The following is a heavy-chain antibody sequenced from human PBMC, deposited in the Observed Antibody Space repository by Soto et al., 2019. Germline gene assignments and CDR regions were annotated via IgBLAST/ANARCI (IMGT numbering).Heavy chain of an antibody. D-gene: IGHD6-13*01. CDR2: IYYSGST. J-gene: IGHJ4*02. CDR3: ARGREAAAGGFDD. V-gene: IGHV4-59*01. CDR1: GGSISSYY. Sequence: XETLSLNFTVSGGSISSYYWSWVRQPPGKGLEWIGYIYYSGSTNYNPSLKSRVTISVDTSKNQFSLKLSSVTAADTAVYYCARGREAAAGGFDDWGQGTLVTVSS.